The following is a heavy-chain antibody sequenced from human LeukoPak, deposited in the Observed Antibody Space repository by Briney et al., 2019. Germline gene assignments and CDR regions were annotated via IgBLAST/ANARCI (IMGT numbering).Heavy chain of an antibody. CDR2: IYSSGRT. Sequence: GGSLRLSCAASGFSVSSNYMSWVRQAPGKWLEWASVIYSSGRTYYSDSVKGRFTISRDNSKNTLYLQMNSLRAEDTAMYYSVRDRPGANFDYWGQGALVTVSS. CDR1: GFSVSSNY. J-gene: IGHJ4*02. V-gene: IGHV3-53*01. CDR3: VRDRPGANFDY. D-gene: IGHD7-27*01.